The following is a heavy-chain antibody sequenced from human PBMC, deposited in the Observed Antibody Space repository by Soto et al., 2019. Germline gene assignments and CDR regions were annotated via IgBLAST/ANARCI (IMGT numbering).Heavy chain of an antibody. V-gene: IGHV4-39*01. CDR2: IYYSGST. J-gene: IGHJ4*02. D-gene: IGHD3-16*01. CDR3: ARRLGGFDY. Sequence: PSETLSLTCTVSGGSISSSSYYWGWIRQPPGKGLEWIGSIYYSGSTYYNPSLKSRVTISVDTSKNQFSLKLSSVTAADTAVYYCARRLGGFDYWGQGTLVTVSS. CDR1: GGSISSSSYY.